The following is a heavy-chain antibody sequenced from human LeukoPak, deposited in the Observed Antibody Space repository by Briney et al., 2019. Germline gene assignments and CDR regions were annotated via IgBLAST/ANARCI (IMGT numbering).Heavy chain of an antibody. CDR1: GFTFNSFA. D-gene: IGHD2/OR15-2a*01. CDR2: ISGGGSTT. J-gene: IGHJ4*02. V-gene: IGHV3-23*01. CDR3: AIQANGYYFPFDW. Sequence: GGSLRLSCAASGFTFNSFAINWVRQAPGKGLEWVSSISGGGSTTHYADSVKGRFPISRDNSKNTLSLQMDGLRAEDTAVYYCAIQANGYYFPFDWWGQGTLVTVSS.